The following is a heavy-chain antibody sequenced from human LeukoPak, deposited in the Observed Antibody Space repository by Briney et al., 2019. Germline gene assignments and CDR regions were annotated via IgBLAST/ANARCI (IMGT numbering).Heavy chain of an antibody. D-gene: IGHD4-17*01. V-gene: IGHV1-18*01. J-gene: IGHJ5*02. CDR1: GYTFTSYG. CDR2: ISVYNGNT. Sequence: ASVRVSCKASGYTFTSYGINWVRQAPGQGLEWMGWISVYNGNTNYAQKVQGRVTMTTDTSTSTAYMELRSLRSDDTAVYYCARLGYGDNWFDPWGQGTLVTVSS. CDR3: ARLGYGDNWFDP.